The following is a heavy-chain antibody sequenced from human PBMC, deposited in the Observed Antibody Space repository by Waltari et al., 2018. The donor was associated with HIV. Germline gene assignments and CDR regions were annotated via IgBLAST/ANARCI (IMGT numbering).Heavy chain of an antibody. CDR1: GGSISSGSYY. V-gene: IGHV4-61*02. J-gene: IGHJ6*02. Sequence: QVQLQESGPGLVKPSQTLSLTCTVSGGSISSGSYYWSWIRQPAGKGLEWLGRIYTTWSTNSNPSRKVRVTISVDTSKTQFSLMLRSVTAAATAVYYCARVFCRNGMDVWVQGTTVTVSS. D-gene: IGHD2-15*01. CDR3: ARVFCRNGMDV. CDR2: IYTTWST.